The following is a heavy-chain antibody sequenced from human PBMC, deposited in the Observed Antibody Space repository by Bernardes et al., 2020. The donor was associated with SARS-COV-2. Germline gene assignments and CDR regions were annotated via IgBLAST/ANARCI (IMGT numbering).Heavy chain of an antibody. V-gene: IGHV4-4*07. CDR2: IFTSGAANGLVSPSGST. CDR1: GGSINNYY. D-gene: IGHD1-1*01. Sequence: SETLSLTCTVSGGSINNYYWIWLRQPAGKGLEWIGRIFTSGAANGLVSPSGSTNFSPSLQSRFTMSVDPSKNQVSLKLYSVTASDRAVYYCARAGPRLEQLYDYYGLDVWRQGTTVTVSS. J-gene: IGHJ6*02. CDR3: ARAGPRLEQLYDYYGLDV.